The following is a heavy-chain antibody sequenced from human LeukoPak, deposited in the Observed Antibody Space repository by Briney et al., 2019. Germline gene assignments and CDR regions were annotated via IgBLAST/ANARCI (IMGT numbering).Heavy chain of an antibody. D-gene: IGHD3-10*01. CDR1: GFSLSSYW. CDR3: AKLAKYFYGSETYYFFEH. Sequence: GGSLRLSCAASGFSLSSYWMHWVRQSPGKGLVWVSCINSDGSTTSYADSVKGRFTISRDNAKNSLYLQMNSLRVEDTAVYYCAKLAKYFYGSETYYFFEHWGQGTPVTASS. CDR2: INSDGSTT. V-gene: IGHV3-74*01. J-gene: IGHJ4*02.